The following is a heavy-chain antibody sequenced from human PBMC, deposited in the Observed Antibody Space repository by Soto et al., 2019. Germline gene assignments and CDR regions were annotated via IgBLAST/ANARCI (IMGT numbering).Heavy chain of an antibody. CDR2: VSYDEINK. V-gene: IGHV3-30*18. Sequence: QVQLVESGGGVVQPGRSLRLSCAASGFTFSSYGMNWVRQAPGKGLEWVAVVSYDEINKYYADSVKGRFTISRDNSKNSVYQQMTSLRREDTSVYYCENPLGRPLRAMAHSSASWGKGTRVTVSS. J-gene: IGHJ5*02. CDR3: ENPLGRPLRAMAHSSAS. D-gene: IGHD3-22*01. CDR1: GFTFSSYG.